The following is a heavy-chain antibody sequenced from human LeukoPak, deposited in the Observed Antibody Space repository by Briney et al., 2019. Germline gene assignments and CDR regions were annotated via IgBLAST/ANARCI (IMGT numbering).Heavy chain of an antibody. CDR1: GFTFSNYW. J-gene: IGHJ4*02. V-gene: IGHV3-7*01. D-gene: IGHD4-11*01. Sequence: RGSLRLSCVVSGFTFSNYWMSWVRQAPGKGLEWVANIKQDESEKYYVDSVKGRFTISRDNAKNSLYLQMNSLRAEDTAVYYCARGSAVTANNFDFWGQGTLVTVSS. CDR2: IKQDESEK. CDR3: ARGSAVTANNFDF.